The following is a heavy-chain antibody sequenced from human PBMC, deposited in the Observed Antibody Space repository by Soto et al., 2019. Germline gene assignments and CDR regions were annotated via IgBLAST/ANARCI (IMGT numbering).Heavy chain of an antibody. D-gene: IGHD1-7*01. V-gene: IGHV3-23*01. J-gene: IGHJ4*02. CDR3: AKGGKLELLFDY. CDR2: ISGSGGST. Sequence: GGSLRLPCAASGFTFSSYAMSWVRQAPGKGLEWVSAISGSGGSTYYADSVKGRFTISRDNSKNTLYLQMNSLRAEDTAVYYSAKGGKLELLFDYWGQGTLVTVS. CDR1: GFTFSSYA.